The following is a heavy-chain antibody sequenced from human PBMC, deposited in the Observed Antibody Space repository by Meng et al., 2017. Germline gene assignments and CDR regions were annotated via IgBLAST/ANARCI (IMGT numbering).Heavy chain of an antibody. CDR2: IYWNDDK. CDR3: AHRRYGHSGYDLDY. Sequence: SGPTLVKPTQTLTLTCPFSGFSLSTSGVGVGWIRQPPGKAREWLALIYWNDDKRYSPSLKSRLTITKDTSKNQVVLTMTNMDPVDTATYYCAHRRYGHSGYDLDYWGQGTLVTVSS. J-gene: IGHJ4*02. D-gene: IGHD5-12*01. CDR1: GFSLSTSGVG. V-gene: IGHV2-5*01.